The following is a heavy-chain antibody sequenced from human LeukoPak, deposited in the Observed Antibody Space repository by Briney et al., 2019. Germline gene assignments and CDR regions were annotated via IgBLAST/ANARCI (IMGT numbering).Heavy chain of an antibody. CDR2: IIPIFGTA. V-gene: IGHV1-69*05. J-gene: IGHJ6*03. Sequence: SVKVSCKASGGTFSSYAISWVRQAPGQGLEWMGGIIPIFGTANYAQKFQGRVTITTDESTSTAYMELSSLRSEDTAVYYCARDRPSGLGDNYYYTDVWGKGTTVTVSS. D-gene: IGHD3-16*01. CDR1: GGTFSSYA. CDR3: ARDRPSGLGDNYYYTDV.